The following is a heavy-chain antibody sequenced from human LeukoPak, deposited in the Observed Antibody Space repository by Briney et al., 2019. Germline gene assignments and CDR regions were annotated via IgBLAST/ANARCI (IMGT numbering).Heavy chain of an antibody. Sequence: PSETLSLTCTVSGGSISSGGYYWSWIRQHPGKGLEWIGYIYYSGSTYYNPSLKSRVTISVDTSKNQFSLKLSSVTAADTAVYYCARDRDFWSGPTIGMDVWGQGTTVTVSS. CDR3: ARDRDFWSGPTIGMDV. CDR2: IYYSGST. CDR1: GGSISSGGYY. V-gene: IGHV4-31*03. J-gene: IGHJ6*02. D-gene: IGHD3-3*01.